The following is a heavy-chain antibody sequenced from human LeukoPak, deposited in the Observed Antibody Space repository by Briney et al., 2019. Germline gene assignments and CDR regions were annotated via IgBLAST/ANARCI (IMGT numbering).Heavy chain of an antibody. CDR1: GGSISSYSYY. D-gene: IGHD5-24*01. J-gene: IGHJ4*02. CDR2: IYTSGST. Sequence: PSETLSLTCTVSGGSISSYSYYWSWIRQPAGKGLEWIGRIYTSGSTDYNPSLKSRVTISVDTSKNQFSLKLSSVTAADTAVYYCARGPPSRWLQFSRRFDYWGQGTLVTVSS. CDR3: ARGPPSRWLQFSRRFDY. V-gene: IGHV4-61*02.